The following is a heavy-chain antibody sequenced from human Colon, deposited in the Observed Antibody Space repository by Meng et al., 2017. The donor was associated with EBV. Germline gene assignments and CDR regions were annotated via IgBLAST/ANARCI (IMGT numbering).Heavy chain of an antibody. V-gene: IGHV4-30-4*01. Sequence: QAQLQESVPGLVEPSQTPSLTCTVPGGSMSSGNYYWSWIRQPPGKGLEWIGYIHHSGSAYYNPSLKSRVSISVDTSKNQFSLNLNSMTAADTAVYYCASFDHIPRRNYFDYWGQGTLVTVSS. D-gene: IGHD2-21*01. CDR1: GGSMSSGNYY. CDR2: IHHSGSA. J-gene: IGHJ4*02. CDR3: ASFDHIPRRNYFDY.